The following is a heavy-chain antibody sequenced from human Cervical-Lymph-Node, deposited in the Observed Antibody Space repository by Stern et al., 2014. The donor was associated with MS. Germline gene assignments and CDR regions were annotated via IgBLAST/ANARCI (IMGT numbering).Heavy chain of an antibody. CDR2: IYYSI. Sequence: QLQLQESGPGLVKPSQTLSLTCTVSGASISSGGYYWSWIRQLPGKGLEWIGYIYYSIYYNPSLKSRLTISVDTSKNQLSLKLRSVTAADTAMYFCARAISMSVGPESFYFDYWGQGALVTVSS. J-gene: IGHJ4*02. CDR3: ARAISMSVGPESFYFDY. D-gene: IGHD3-16*02. V-gene: IGHV4-31*03. CDR1: GASISSGGYY.